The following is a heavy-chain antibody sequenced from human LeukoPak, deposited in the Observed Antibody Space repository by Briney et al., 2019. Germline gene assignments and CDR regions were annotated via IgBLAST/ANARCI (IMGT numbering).Heavy chain of an antibody. CDR3: ARAEGGYSYGYNYYYMDV. Sequence: PSETLSLTCTVSGGSISSYYWSWIRQPAGKGLEWIGRIYTSGSTNYNPSLKSRVPMSVDTSKNQFSLKLSSVTAADTAVYYCARAEGGYSYGYNYYYMDVWGKGTTVTVSS. J-gene: IGHJ6*03. CDR1: GGSISSYY. CDR2: IYTSGST. D-gene: IGHD5-18*01. V-gene: IGHV4-4*07.